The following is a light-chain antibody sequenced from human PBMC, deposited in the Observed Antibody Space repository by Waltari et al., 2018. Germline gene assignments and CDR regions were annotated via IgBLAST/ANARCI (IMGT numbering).Light chain of an antibody. J-gene: IGLJ3*02. Sequence: QTVVTQEPSLSVSPGGTVPLTCALSSGSLSTTSYATWYQQTPGQAPRTLVYKANALSSGVPDRFSGSILGNTAALTITGAQADDESDYYCALYMGSGIWVFGGGTRLTVL. CDR3: ALYMGSGIWV. CDR1: SGSLSTTSY. V-gene: IGLV8-61*01. CDR2: KAN.